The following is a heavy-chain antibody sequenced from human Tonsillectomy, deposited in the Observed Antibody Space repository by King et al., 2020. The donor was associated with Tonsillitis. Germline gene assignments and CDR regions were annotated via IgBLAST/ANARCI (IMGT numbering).Heavy chain of an antibody. Sequence: VQLVESGGDLVQPGGSLRLSCAASGFTFSNYDMNWVRQAPGKGLEWVSTISVSGGVTYYADSLKGRFTVSRDNSKNTLYLQMNTLRAEDTAIYYCAKAGLTTVTTPIDYWGQGTLVTVSS. CDR2: ISVSGGVT. CDR3: AKAGLTTVTTPIDY. CDR1: GFTFSNYD. D-gene: IGHD4-17*01. J-gene: IGHJ4*02. V-gene: IGHV3-23*04.